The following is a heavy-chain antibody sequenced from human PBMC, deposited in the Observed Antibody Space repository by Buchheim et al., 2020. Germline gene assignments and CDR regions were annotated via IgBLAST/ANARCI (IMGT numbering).Heavy chain of an antibody. CDR2: ISSSSSYI. Sequence: EVQLVESGGGLVKPGGSLRLSCAASGFTFSSYSMNWVRQAPGKGLEWVSSISSSSSYIYYADSVKGRFTISRDNAKNSLYLQMNSLGAEDTAVYYCARDTVVTRPPWYYGMDVWGQGTT. V-gene: IGHV3-21*01. CDR1: GFTFSSYS. D-gene: IGHD4-23*01. J-gene: IGHJ6*02. CDR3: ARDTVVTRPPWYYGMDV.